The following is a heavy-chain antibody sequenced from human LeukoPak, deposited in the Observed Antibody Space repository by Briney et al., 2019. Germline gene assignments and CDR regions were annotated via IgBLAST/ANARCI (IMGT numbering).Heavy chain of an antibody. CDR3: TITRSYYFDY. Sequence: SVKVSCKASGGTFSSYAISWVRQAPGQGLEWMGGIIPIFGTANYAQKFQGRVTITTDESTSTAYMELSSLRSEDTAVYYCTITRSYYFDYWGQGTLVTVSS. D-gene: IGHD6-6*01. CDR2: IIPIFGTA. CDR1: GGTFSSYA. V-gene: IGHV1-69*05. J-gene: IGHJ4*02.